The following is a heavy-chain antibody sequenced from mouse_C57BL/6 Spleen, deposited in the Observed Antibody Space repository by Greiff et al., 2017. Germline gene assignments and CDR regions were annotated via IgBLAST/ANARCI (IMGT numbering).Heavy chain of an antibody. J-gene: IGHJ4*01. CDR2: ISGGGGNT. Sequence: EVMLVESGGGLVKPGGSLKLSCAASGFTFSSYTMSWVRQTPEKRLEWVATISGGGGNTYYPDSVKGRFTISRDNAKNTLYLQMSSLRSEDTALYYCARQGAMDYWGQGTSVTVSS. CDR3: ARQGAMDY. CDR1: GFTFSSYT. V-gene: IGHV5-9*01.